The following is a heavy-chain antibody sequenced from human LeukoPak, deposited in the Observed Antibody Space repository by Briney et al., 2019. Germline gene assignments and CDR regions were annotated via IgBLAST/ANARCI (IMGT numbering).Heavy chain of an antibody. CDR1: GGSFSGYY. CDR2: INHSGST. D-gene: IGHD3-10*01. V-gene: IGHV4-34*01. CDR3: ARQPDLYSSGDIGFDY. J-gene: IGHJ4*02. Sequence: SETLSLTCAVYGGSFSGYYWSWIRQPPGKGLEWIGEINHSGSTNYNPSLKSRVTMSVDTSKNQISLKLSSVTAADTAVYYCARQPDLYSSGDIGFDYWGQGTLVTVSS.